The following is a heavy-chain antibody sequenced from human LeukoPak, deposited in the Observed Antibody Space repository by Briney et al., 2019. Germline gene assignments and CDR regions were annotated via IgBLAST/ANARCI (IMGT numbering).Heavy chain of an antibody. V-gene: IGHV3-7*01. J-gene: IGHJ4*02. CDR2: IKQDGSEK. CDR1: GFTFSSYW. CDR3: AGWRTYDSGSYNY. D-gene: IGHD3-10*01. Sequence: GGSLRLSCAASGFTFSSYWMSWVRQAPGKGLEWVANIKQDGSEKYCVDSVKGRFTVSRDNAKNSLYLQMDSLRADDTALYYCAGWRTYDSGSYNYWGQGTLVTVSS.